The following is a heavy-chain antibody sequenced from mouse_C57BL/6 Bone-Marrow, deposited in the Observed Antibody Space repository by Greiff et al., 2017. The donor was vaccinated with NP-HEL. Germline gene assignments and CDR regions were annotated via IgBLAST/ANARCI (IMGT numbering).Heavy chain of an antibody. V-gene: IGHV1-82*01. Sequence: QVQLQQSGPELVKPGASVKISCKASGYAFSSSWMNWVKQRPGKGLEWIGRIYPGDGDTNYNGKFKGKATLTADKSSSAAYMQLSSLASEDSAVYFCARQLSPYYYAMDYWGQGTSVTVSS. D-gene: IGHD3-2*02. CDR3: ARQLSPYYYAMDY. J-gene: IGHJ4*01. CDR2: IYPGDGDT. CDR1: GYAFSSSW.